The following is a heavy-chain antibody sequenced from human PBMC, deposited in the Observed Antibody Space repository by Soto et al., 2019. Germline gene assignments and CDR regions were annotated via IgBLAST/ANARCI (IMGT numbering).Heavy chain of an antibody. J-gene: IGHJ4*02. D-gene: IGHD2-21*02. V-gene: IGHV1-18*04. CDR1: GYTFTYYG. CDR2: ISTYSGDT. Sequence: ASVRVSCKXSGYTFTYYGISWVRQAPGQGLEWLGWISTYSGDTNSAPRLQGRLTMSTDTSTSTAYMELRSLTSDDTAVYYCARDERDSCSGGDCFYFDYWGQGTLVTVSS. CDR3: ARDERDSCSGGDCFYFDY.